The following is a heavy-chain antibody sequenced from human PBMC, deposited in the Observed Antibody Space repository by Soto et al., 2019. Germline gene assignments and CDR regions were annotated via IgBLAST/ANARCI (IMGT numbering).Heavy chain of an antibody. CDR1: GYSFTTYW. J-gene: IGHJ4*01. CDR3: ARVGNDSYFDY. D-gene: IGHD1-1*01. V-gene: IGHV5-51*01. Sequence: PGESLKISCKGSGYSFTTYWIGWVRQMPGKGLEWMGIIYPGDSDTRYSPSFQGQVTISVDKSISTAYLQWSSLRASDAAMYYCARVGNDSYFDYWGQGALVTVPQ. CDR2: IYPGDSDT.